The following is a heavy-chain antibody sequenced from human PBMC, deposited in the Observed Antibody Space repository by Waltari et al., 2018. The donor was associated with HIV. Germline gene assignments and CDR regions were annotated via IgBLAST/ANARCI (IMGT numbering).Heavy chain of an antibody. CDR3: ARQRGSGLWYFDL. CDR2: FSTTVGST. J-gene: IGHJ2*01. Sequence: QLQESDPGLVKPSETLSLTASFSGGSISSNYYLLSWVRQPPGKGRGWIGTFSTTVGSTYYNPSLKSRGIISVDTSKDQSSLKLSSMTATDTAVYYCARQRGSGLWYFDLWGRGTLVSVSS. D-gene: IGHD3-10*01. CDR1: GGSISSNYYL. V-gene: IGHV4-39*01.